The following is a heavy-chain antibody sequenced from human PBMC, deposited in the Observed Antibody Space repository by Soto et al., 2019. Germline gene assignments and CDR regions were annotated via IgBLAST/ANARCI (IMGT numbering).Heavy chain of an antibody. V-gene: IGHV1-18*01. J-gene: IGHJ4*02. CDR2: ISAHNGNT. Sequence: QVHLVQSGAEVKKPGASVKVSCKGSGYIFTTYGITWVRQAPGQGLEWMGWISAHNGNTNYAQKLQGRVTVTRDTSTGTAYMEPRNQRSDDTAVYYWARGGYGDYLGQGALVTVSS. CDR1: GYIFTTYG. CDR3: ARGGYGDY. D-gene: IGHD1-1*01.